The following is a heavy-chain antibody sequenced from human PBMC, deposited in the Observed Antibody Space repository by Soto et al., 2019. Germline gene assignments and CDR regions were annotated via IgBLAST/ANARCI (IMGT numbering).Heavy chain of an antibody. D-gene: IGHD6-13*01. J-gene: IGHJ3*02. CDR2: IWYDGSNK. CDR3: AREAMEQQLVHDAFDI. CDR1: GFTFSSYG. V-gene: IGHV3-33*01. Sequence: GGSLRFSCAASGFTFSSYGMHWVRQAPGKGLEWVAVIWYDGSNKYYADSVKGRFTISRDNSKNTLYLQMNSLRAEDTAVYYCAREAMEQQLVHDAFDIWGQGTMVTVSS.